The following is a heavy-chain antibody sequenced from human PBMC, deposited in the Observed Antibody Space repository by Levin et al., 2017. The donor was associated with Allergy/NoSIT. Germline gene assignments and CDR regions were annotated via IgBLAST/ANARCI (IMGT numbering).Heavy chain of an antibody. V-gene: IGHV3-15*01. CDR2: IKSKTDGGTT. Sequence: PGGSLRLSCAASGFTFSNAWMSWVRQAPGKGLEWVGRIKSKTDGGTTDYAAPVKGRFTISRDDSKNTLYLQMNSLKTEDTAVYYCTTAYCGGDCYSGFTAEYFQHWGQGTLVTVSS. D-gene: IGHD2-21*02. CDR1: GFTFSNAW. CDR3: TTAYCGGDCYSGFTAEYFQH. J-gene: IGHJ1*01.